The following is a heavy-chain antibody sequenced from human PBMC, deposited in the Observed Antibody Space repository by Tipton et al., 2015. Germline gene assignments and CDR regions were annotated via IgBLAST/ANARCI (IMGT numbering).Heavy chain of an antibody. D-gene: IGHD6-19*01. V-gene: IGHV4-38-2*01. CDR1: GYSIGGAYH. CDR3: ARKRLWSSGWWHGTNELDYYHGMDV. CDR2: ISHSGNP. J-gene: IGHJ6*02. Sequence: TLSLTCAVSGYSIGGAYHWDWIRQPPGKGLEWIGSISHSGNPYYNPSHKTRVPISIDTSKNQFSRKLRSVTAADTAVYYCARKRLWSSGWWHGTNELDYYHGMDVWGQGTTVTVSS.